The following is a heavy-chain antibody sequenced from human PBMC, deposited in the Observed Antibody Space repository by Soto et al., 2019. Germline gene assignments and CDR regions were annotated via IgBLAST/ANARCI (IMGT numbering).Heavy chain of an antibody. CDR3: ARAQEFHIVVAPPRYYYGMDV. CDR1: GYTFTSYA. J-gene: IGHJ6*02. Sequence: ASVKVSCKASGYTFTSYAMHWVRQAPGQRLEWMGWINAGNGNTKYSQKFQGRVTITRDTSASTAYMELSSLRSEDTAVYYCARAQEFHIVVAPPRYYYGMDVWGQGTTVTVSS. CDR2: INAGNGNT. V-gene: IGHV1-3*01. D-gene: IGHD3-22*01.